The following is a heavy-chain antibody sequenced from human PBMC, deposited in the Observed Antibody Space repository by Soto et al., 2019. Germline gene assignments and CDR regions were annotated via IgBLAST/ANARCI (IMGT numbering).Heavy chain of an antibody. Sequence: SETLSLTCAVSGGSISSSNWWSWVRQPPGKGLEWIGEIYHSGSTNYNPSLKSRVTISVDKSKNHFSLKLSSVTAADTAVYYCARDMAAAGLGLDYWGQGXLVTVHS. CDR3: ARDMAAAGLGLDY. V-gene: IGHV4-4*02. CDR1: GGSISSSNW. CDR2: IYHSGST. D-gene: IGHD6-13*01. J-gene: IGHJ4*02.